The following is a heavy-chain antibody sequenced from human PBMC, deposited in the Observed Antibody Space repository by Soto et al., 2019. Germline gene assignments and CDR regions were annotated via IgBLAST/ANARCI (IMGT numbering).Heavy chain of an antibody. D-gene: IGHD2-2*02. J-gene: IGHJ4*02. CDR1: GFTFNTYG. CDR2: ISYDGSEK. Sequence: GGSLRLSFAASGFTFNTYGMHWVRQAPGKGLEWVSVISYDGSEKYYVDSVKGRFTISKDNSKNTLYLQMNGLRPEDTAVYYCAKSPNFYCSSPNCYKYYFDXWGQGTRVTVSX. CDR3: AKSPNFYCSSPNCYKYYFDX. V-gene: IGHV3-30*18.